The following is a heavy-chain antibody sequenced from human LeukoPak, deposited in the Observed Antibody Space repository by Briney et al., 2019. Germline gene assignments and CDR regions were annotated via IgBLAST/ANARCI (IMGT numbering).Heavy chain of an antibody. CDR1: GGSFSGYY. V-gene: IGHV4-34*01. CDR2: INHSGST. Sequence: SETLSLTCAVYGGSFSGYYWSWIRQPPGKGLEWIGEINHSGSTNYNPSLKSRVTISVDTSKNQFSLKLSSVTAADTAVYYRARDPRHYDILTGYDVWGQGTLVTVSS. CDR3: ARDPRHYDILTGYDV. J-gene: IGHJ4*02. D-gene: IGHD3-9*01.